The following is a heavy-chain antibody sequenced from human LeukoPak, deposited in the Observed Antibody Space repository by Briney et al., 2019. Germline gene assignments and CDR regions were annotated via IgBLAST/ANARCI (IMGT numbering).Heavy chain of an antibody. D-gene: IGHD3-10*01. CDR2: ISWNSGSI. CDR1: GFTFDDYA. CDR3: AKAGGSGSYPYNWFDP. V-gene: IGHV3-9*01. J-gene: IGHJ5*02. Sequence: TGGSLGLSCAASGFTFDDYAMHWVRQAPGKGLEWVSGISWNSGSIGYADSVKGRFTISRDNAKNSLYLQMNSLRAEDTALYYCAKAGGSGSYPYNWFDPWGQGTLVTVSS.